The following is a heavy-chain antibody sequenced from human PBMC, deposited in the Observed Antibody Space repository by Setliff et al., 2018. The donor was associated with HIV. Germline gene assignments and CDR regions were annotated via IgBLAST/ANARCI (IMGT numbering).Heavy chain of an antibody. CDR1: GFNFDDNA. D-gene: IGHD3-16*01. V-gene: IGHV3-9*01. Sequence: GGSLRLSCAASGFNFDDNAMHWVRQAPGKGLEWVSGISWNSGNIGYADSVKGRFTISRDNGKNSLYLQMNSLRAEDTALYYCAKGGGAMKYFVDYWGQGTLVTVSS. CDR3: AKGGGAMKYFVDY. CDR2: ISWNSGNI. J-gene: IGHJ4*02.